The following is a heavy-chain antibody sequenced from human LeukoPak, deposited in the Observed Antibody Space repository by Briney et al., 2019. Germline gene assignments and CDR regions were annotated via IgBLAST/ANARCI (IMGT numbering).Heavy chain of an antibody. CDR2: ISTTTSY. V-gene: IGHV3-21*01. D-gene: IGHD3-10*02. CDR1: GFTFSNYS. J-gene: IGHJ6*04. Sequence: TGGSLRLSCATSGFTFSNYSLNWVRQAPGKGLEWVSSISTTTSYYADSVKGRFSISRDNAKNSLYLQMNSLRAEDTAVYYCAELGITMIGGVWGKGTTVTISS. CDR3: AELGITMIGGV.